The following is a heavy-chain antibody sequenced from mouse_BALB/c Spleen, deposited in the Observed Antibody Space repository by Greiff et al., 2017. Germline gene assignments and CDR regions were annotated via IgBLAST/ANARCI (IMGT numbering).Heavy chain of an antibody. CDR3: ATMITTRFAY. CDR1: GFSLTSYG. Sequence: VKLVESGPGLVAPSQSLSITCTVSGFSLTSYGVHWVRQPPGKGLEWLGVIWAGGSTNYNSALMSRLSISKDNSKSQVFLKMNSLQTDDTAMYYCATMITTRFAYWGQGTLVTVSA. J-gene: IGHJ3*01. V-gene: IGHV2-9*02. D-gene: IGHD2-4*01. CDR2: IWAGGST.